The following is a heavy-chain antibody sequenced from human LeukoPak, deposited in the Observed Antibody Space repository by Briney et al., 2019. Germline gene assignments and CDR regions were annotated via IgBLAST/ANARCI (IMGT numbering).Heavy chain of an antibody. V-gene: IGHV1-18*04. D-gene: IGHD5-24*01. CDR3: ARVGPHRKMATTRYHFDY. J-gene: IGHJ4*02. CDR1: GYTFTTYY. Sequence: PRASVKVSCKASGYTFTTYYMHWVRQAPGQGLEWMGWISGYNGNTKYAQKLQGRVTMTTDTSTSTAYMELRSLRSDDTAVYYCARVGPHRKMATTRYHFDYWGQGTLVTVSS. CDR2: ISGYNGNT.